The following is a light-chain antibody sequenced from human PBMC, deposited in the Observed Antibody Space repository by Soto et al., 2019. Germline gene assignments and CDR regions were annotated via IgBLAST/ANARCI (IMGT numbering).Light chain of an antibody. CDR3: TSYTSSNTFV. Sequence: QSALTQPPSVSGSPGQSVTISCTGTSSDVGSYNRVSWYQQPPGTAPKLMIYEVSNRPSGVPDRFSGSKSDNTASLTISGLQAEDEADYYCTSYTSSNTFVFGTGTKLTVL. CDR1: SSDVGSYNR. J-gene: IGLJ1*01. V-gene: IGLV2-18*02. CDR2: EVS.